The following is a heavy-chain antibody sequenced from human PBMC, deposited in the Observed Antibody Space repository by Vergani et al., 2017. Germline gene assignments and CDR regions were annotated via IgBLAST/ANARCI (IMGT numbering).Heavy chain of an antibody. V-gene: IGHV3-66*01. J-gene: IGHJ4*02. CDR1: GFTVSSNY. CDR2: FYSGGST. D-gene: IGHD6-13*01. Sequence: EVQLVESGGGLVQPGGSLRLSCAASGFTVSSNYMSWVRQAPGKGLEWVSVFYSGGSTYYADSVKGRFTISRDNSKNTLYLQMNSLRAEDTAVYYCARVFTTTIAAADYWGQGTLVTVSS. CDR3: ARVFTTTIAAADY.